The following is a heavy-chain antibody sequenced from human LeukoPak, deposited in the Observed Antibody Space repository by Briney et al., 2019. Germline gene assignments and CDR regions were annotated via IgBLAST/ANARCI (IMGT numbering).Heavy chain of an antibody. J-gene: IGHJ4*02. D-gene: IGHD3-3*01. CDR2: ISYDGSNK. V-gene: IGHV3-30*18. CDR1: EFTFSSYG. CDR3: AKVGLRFLEWLFGYFDY. Sequence: GGSLRLSCAASEFTFSSYGMHWVRQAPGKGLEWVAVISYDGSNKYYADSVKGRFTVSRDNSKNTLYLQMNSLRAEDTAVYYCAKVGLRFLEWLFGYFDYWGQGTLVTVSS.